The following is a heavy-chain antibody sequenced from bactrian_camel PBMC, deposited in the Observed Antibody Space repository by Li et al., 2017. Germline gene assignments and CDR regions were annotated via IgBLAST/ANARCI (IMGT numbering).Heavy chain of an antibody. Sequence: HVQLVESGGGSVQAGGALRLSCAASIFRYSIHCMGWFRQAPGKMREGVAAIESDGSTSYADSVKGRFTNSRDNAKSTVYLQMNNLQFEDTALYYCATDHDLTAIMGLGLLNLLYWGQGTQVTVS. J-gene: IGHJ4*01. CDR1: IFRYSIHC. V-gene: IGHV3S53*01. CDR2: IESDGST. CDR3: ATDHDLTAIMGLGLLNLLY. D-gene: IGHD3*01.